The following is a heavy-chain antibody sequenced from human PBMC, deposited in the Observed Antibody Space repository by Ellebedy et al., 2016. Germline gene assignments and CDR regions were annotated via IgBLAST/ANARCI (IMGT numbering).Heavy chain of an antibody. CDR1: GFTFSTSW. CDR3: AREGPMLRGVVDEDF. J-gene: IGHJ4*02. D-gene: IGHD3-10*01. CDR2: INQDESQR. Sequence: GGSLRLSCAASGFTFSTSWMTWVRQAPGKGLEWVANINQDESQRYYVDSVKGRFTISRDNARNSLLLQMNSLRVEDTAVYYCAREGPMLRGVVDEDFWGQGTLVTVSS. V-gene: IGHV3-7*01.